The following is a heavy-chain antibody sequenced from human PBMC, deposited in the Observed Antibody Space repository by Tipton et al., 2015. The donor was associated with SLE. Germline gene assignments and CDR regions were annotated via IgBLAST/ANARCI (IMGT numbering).Heavy chain of an antibody. CDR2: INHSGST. CDR1: GGSFSGYY. CDR3: ARGRYCSSTSCSYYFDY. Sequence: TLSLTCAVYGGSFSGYYWSWIRQPPGKGLEWIGEINHSGSTNYNPSLKSRVTILIDTPKNQFSRKVSSVTAADTAVYYCARGRYCSSTSCSYYFDYWGQGTLVTVSS. V-gene: IGHV4-34*01. J-gene: IGHJ4*02. D-gene: IGHD2-2*01.